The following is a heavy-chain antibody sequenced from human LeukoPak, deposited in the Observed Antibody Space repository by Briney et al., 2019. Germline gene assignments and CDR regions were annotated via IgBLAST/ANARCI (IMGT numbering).Heavy chain of an antibody. Sequence: SETLSLTCTVSGGSISSYYWSWIRQPPGKGLEWIGYIYYSGSTNYNPSLKSRVTISVDTSKNQFSLKLTSVTAADTAVYYCARDRGYSSGWPQFDYYYYMDVWGKGTTVTISS. CDR3: ARDRGYSSGWPQFDYYYYMDV. CDR2: IYYSGST. V-gene: IGHV4-59*12. D-gene: IGHD6-19*01. CDR1: GGSISSYY. J-gene: IGHJ6*03.